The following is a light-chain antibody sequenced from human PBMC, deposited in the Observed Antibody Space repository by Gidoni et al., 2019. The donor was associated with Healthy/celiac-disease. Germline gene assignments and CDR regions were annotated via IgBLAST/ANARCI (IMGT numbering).Light chain of an antibody. CDR1: QSISSY. Sequence: DIQMTPSPSSLSASVGDRVTITRRASQSISSYLNWYQQKPGKAPKLLIYAASSLQSGVPSRFSGSGSGTDFTLTISSLQPEDFATYYCQQSYSTPWTFGQGTKVEIK. J-gene: IGKJ1*01. CDR3: QQSYSTPWT. V-gene: IGKV1-39*01. CDR2: AAS.